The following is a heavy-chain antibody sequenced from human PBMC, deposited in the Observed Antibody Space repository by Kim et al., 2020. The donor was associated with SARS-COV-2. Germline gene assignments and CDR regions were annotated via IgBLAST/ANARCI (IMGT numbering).Heavy chain of an antibody. CDR3: ARDQGYNYGAFDS. Sequence: SETLSLTCSVSGGSISEDYYWGWIRQLPGKGLEWIGYIYYSGNTYYNPSLKSRVTISPDTSKNQFSLKLRSVTAADTAVYYCARDQGYNYGAFDSWGQGTLVTVSS. CDR2: IYYSGNT. CDR1: GGSISEDYY. D-gene: IGHD5-18*01. V-gene: IGHV4-31*03. J-gene: IGHJ4*02.